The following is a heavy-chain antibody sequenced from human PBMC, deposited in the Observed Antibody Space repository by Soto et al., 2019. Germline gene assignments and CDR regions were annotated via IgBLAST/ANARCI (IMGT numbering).Heavy chain of an antibody. V-gene: IGHV4-28*01. J-gene: IGHJ3*02. CDR2: IYYSGST. D-gene: IGHD3-10*01. Sequence: PSETLSLTCAVSGYSISSNNWWGWIRQPPGKGLEWIGYIYYSGSTNYNPSLKSRVTISVDTSKNQFSLKLSSVTAADTAVYYCARRYGSAFDIWGQGTMVTVSS. CDR1: GYSISSNNW. CDR3: ARRYGSAFDI.